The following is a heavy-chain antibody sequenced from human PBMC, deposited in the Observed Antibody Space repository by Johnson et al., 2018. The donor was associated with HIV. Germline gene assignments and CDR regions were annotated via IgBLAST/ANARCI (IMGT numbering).Heavy chain of an antibody. D-gene: IGHD3-22*01. V-gene: IGHV3-30*02. CDR3: AKGIVVGVRAFDI. J-gene: IGHJ3*02. Sequence: QVQLVESGGGVVQPGGSLRLSCAASGFTFSSYGMHWVRQAPGKGLEWVAVIWYDGSNKYYADSVKGRFTISRDNSKNTLYLQMNSLRAEDTAVYYCAKGIVVGVRAFDIWGQGTMVTVSS. CDR2: IWYDGSNK. CDR1: GFTFSSYG.